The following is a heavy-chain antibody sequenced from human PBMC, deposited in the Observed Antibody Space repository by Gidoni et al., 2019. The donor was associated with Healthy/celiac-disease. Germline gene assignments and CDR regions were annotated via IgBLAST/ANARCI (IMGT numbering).Heavy chain of an antibody. J-gene: IGHJ6*03. CDR1: GFTFSDYY. CDR2: IIISSSYT. D-gene: IGHD2-2*01. CDR3: ARHPLYCSSTSCYFHYYYYMDV. Sequence: QVQLVESGGGLVKPGGSLRLSCSASGFTFSDYYMSWLRQGPGKGLEWVSYIIISSSYTNYADSVKGRFTISRDNAKNSLYLQMNSLRAEDTAVYYCARHPLYCSSTSCYFHYYYYMDVWGKGTTVTVSS. V-gene: IGHV3-11*06.